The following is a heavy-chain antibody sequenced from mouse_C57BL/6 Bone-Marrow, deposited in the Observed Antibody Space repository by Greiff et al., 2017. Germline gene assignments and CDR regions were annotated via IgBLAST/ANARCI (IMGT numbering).Heavy chain of an antibody. V-gene: IGHV1-55*01. CDR1: GYTFTSYC. J-gene: IGHJ2*01. Sequence: VQLQQSGAELVKPGASVKMSCKASGYTFTSYCITWVKQRPGQGLEWIGDIYPGSGSTNYNEKFKGKATLTVDTSSNPAYIQLSSLTSEDSAVYYCARSDYYALYAFDYWGQGTTLTVSS. CDR3: ARSDYYALYAFDY. D-gene: IGHD2-1*01. CDR2: IYPGSGST.